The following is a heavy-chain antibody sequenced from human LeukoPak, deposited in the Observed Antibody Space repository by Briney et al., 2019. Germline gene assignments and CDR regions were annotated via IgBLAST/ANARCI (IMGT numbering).Heavy chain of an antibody. CDR1: GGSISTYY. CDR3: ARDGVTAHNWFDP. J-gene: IGHJ5*02. V-gene: IGHV4-59*01. Sequence: PSETLSLTCTVSGGSISTYYWSWIRQPPGKGLEWIGHVQYSGNTNYNPSLKSRVTISVDTSKNQFSLKVSSVTAADTAVYYCARDGVTAHNWFDPWGQGTLVTVSS. CDR2: VQYSGNT. D-gene: IGHD2-21*02.